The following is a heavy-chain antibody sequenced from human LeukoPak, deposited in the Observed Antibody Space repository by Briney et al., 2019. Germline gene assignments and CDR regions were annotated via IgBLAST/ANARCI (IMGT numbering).Heavy chain of an antibody. CDR1: GLTFSSYA. CDR2: ISGSGGST. V-gene: IGHV3-23*01. D-gene: IGHD6-13*01. Sequence: GASLRLSCAASGLTFSSYAMSWVRQAPGKGLEWVSAISGSGGSTYYADSVKGRFTISRDNSKNTLYLQMNSLRAEDTAVYYCAKDLEQQLAIYFDYWGQGTLVTVSS. J-gene: IGHJ4*02. CDR3: AKDLEQQLAIYFDY.